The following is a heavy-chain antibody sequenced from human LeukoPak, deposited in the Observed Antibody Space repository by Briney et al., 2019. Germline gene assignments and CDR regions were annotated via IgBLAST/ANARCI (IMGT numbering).Heavy chain of an antibody. V-gene: IGHV3-23*01. CDR3: AKEPDYGDYFDY. CDR1: GFTVSSSY. CDR2: FSGSGGNT. J-gene: IGHJ4*02. D-gene: IGHD4-17*01. Sequence: GGSLRLSCAASGFTVSSSYMSWVRQAPGKGLEWVSAFSGSGGNTYYADSVKGRFTLSRDNSKNTLYLQMNSLRAEDTAVYYCAKEPDYGDYFDYWGQGTLVTVSS.